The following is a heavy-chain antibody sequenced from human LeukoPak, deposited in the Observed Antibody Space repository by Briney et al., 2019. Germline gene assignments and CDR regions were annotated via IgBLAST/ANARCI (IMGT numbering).Heavy chain of an antibody. CDR2: IYYSGST. D-gene: IGHD4-17*01. V-gene: IGHV4-30-4*08. CDR1: GGSISSYY. CDR3: ARGNYGDPP. J-gene: IGHJ5*02. Sequence: PSETLSLTCTVSGGSISSYYWSWIRQPPGKGLEWIGYIYYSGSTYYNPSLKSRVTISVDTSKNQFSLKLSSVTAADTAVYYCARGNYGDPPWGQGTLVTVSS.